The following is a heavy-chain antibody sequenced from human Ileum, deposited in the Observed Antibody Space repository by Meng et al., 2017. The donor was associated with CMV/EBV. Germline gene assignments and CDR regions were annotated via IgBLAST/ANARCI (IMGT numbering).Heavy chain of an antibody. CDR1: GGPISSGSHS. CDR3: ARDLTNKWFYY. V-gene: IGHV4-39*07. D-gene: IGHD1-26*01. J-gene: IGHJ4*02. Sequence: QRQLQESGPGLVTPAETLSLTCTASGGPISSGSHSWAWFRQPPGKRLEWIGSMYFSGIADYNPSLKSRVTISLHATQKQFSLRLTSVTAADSAVYFCARDLTNKWFYYWGQGTLVTVSS. CDR2: MYFSGIA.